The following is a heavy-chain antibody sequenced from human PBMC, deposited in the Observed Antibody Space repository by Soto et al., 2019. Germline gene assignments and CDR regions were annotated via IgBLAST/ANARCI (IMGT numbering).Heavy chain of an antibody. CDR1: GFTFSSYG. D-gene: IGHD2-8*01. Sequence: GGSLRLSCAASGFTFSSYGMHWVRRAPGKGLEWVAVISYDGSNKYYADSVKGRFTISRDNSKNTLYLQMNSLRAEDTAVYHCAKNHDCTNGVCYTGIDYWGQGTLVTVSS. J-gene: IGHJ4*02. CDR3: AKNHDCTNGVCYTGIDY. CDR2: ISYDGSNK. V-gene: IGHV3-30*18.